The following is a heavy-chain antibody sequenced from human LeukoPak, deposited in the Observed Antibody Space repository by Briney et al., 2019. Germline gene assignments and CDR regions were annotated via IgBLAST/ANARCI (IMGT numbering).Heavy chain of an antibody. CDR1: GFTFSSYE. Sequence: GGSLRLSCAASGFTFSSYEMNWVRQAPGKGLEWVSYISSSGSTFYYADSVKGRFTISRDNAKNLLYLQMNSLRAEDTAVYYCARGAGGSYGLYYFDYWGQGALVTVSS. J-gene: IGHJ4*02. V-gene: IGHV3-48*03. CDR3: ARGAGGSYGLYYFDY. D-gene: IGHD3-10*01. CDR2: ISSSGSTF.